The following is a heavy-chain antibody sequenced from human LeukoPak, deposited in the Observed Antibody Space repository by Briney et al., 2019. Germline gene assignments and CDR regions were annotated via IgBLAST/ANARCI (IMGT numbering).Heavy chain of an antibody. CDR2: INTNTGDP. D-gene: IGHD2-15*01. CDR1: GYTFTRYT. CDR3: AREDSSGALT. J-gene: IGHJ5*02. V-gene: IGHV7-4-1*02. Sequence: ASVKVSCKTSGYTFTRYTIIWVRQAPGQGLEWMGWINTNTGDPTYAQGFTGRFVFSLDTSVNTAYLQISSLKAEDTAVYYCAREDSSGALTWGQGTPVTVSS.